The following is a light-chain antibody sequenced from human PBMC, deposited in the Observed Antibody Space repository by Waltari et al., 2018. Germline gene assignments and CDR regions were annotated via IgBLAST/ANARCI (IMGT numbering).Light chain of an antibody. CDR1: QSINNF. CDR2: TAT. Sequence: DIQLTQSPSFLSASLGDRVTVTCRASQSINNFLAWFQQKPGEAPKLLIHTATTLQRGVPSRFRGTGPRTEFILTISSLQPEHFATYCCHQVNIYPLPFGGGTTVEMK. CDR3: HQVNIYPLP. J-gene: IGKJ4*01. V-gene: IGKV1-9*01.